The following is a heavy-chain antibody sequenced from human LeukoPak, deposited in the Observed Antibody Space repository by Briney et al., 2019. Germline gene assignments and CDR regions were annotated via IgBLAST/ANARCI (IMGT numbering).Heavy chain of an antibody. CDR2: ISSSGSTI. Sequence: GGSLRLSCAASGFTFSSYEMNWVRQAPGKGLEWVSYISSSGSTIYYADSVKGRFTISRDNAKNSLYLQMNSLRAEDTAVYYCAREPTYCSGGSCYFDSWGQGTLVTVSS. D-gene: IGHD2-15*01. CDR1: GFTFSSYE. J-gene: IGHJ4*02. V-gene: IGHV3-48*03. CDR3: AREPTYCSGGSCYFDS.